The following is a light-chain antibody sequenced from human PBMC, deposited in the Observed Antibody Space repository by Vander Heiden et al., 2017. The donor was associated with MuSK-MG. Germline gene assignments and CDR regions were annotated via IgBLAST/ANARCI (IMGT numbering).Light chain of an antibody. CDR1: QSVSSN. Sequence: EIVMPQSPATLSVSPGERATLSCRASQSVSSNLAWYQQKPGQAPRLLTYDASTRATGSPARFSSSVSGTEFTLTISSRQSEDFAVYYCQQYKNRQRTFGGGTKVEI. V-gene: IGKV3-15*01. CDR3: QQYKNRQRT. J-gene: IGKJ4*02. CDR2: DAS.